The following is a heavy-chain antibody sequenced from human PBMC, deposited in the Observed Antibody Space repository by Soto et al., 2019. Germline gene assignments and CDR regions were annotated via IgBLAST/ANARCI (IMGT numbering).Heavy chain of an antibody. CDR3: ARSPQQWLKDAFDI. CDR2: IYYSGST. Sequence: PETLSLTCTVSGGSISSYYSSWTRLPPGKGLEWIGYIYYSGSTYYNPSLKGRLTISVDTSKNQFSLKLSSVTAADTAVYYCARSPQQWLKDAFDIWGQGRMVTVS. D-gene: IGHD6-19*01. J-gene: IGHJ3*02. CDR1: GGSISSYY. V-gene: IGHV4-59*06.